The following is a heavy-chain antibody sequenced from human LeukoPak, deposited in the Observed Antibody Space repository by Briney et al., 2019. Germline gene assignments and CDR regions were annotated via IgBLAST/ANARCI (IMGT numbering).Heavy chain of an antibody. Sequence: PSETLSLTCTVSGGSISSYYWSWIRQPPGKGLEWIGYIYYSGSTNYNPSLKSRVTISVDTSNNQFSLKLSSVTAADTAVYYCAREGAVAGGFDYWGQGTLVTVSS. CDR3: AREGAVAGGFDY. V-gene: IGHV4-59*01. D-gene: IGHD6-19*01. J-gene: IGHJ4*02. CDR1: GGSISSYY. CDR2: IYYSGST.